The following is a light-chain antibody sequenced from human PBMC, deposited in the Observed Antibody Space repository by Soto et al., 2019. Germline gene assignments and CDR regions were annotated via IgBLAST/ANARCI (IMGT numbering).Light chain of an antibody. CDR1: QGIIND. CDR2: AAS. V-gene: IGKV1-6*01. J-gene: IGKJ1*01. Sequence: AIHRTHSPSSLSASVVYRVTITCLASQGIINDLGWYQQKPGKAPKLLIYAASSLQSGVPSRFSGSGSGTDFTLTISSLQPEDFATYYCLQDYNYPWTFGQGTKVDIK. CDR3: LQDYNYPWT.